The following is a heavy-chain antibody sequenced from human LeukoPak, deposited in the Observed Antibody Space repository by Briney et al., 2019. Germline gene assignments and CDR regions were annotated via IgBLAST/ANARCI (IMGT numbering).Heavy chain of an antibody. CDR2: IYYSRST. J-gene: IGHJ4*02. Sequence: PSETLSLTCNVSGGSISSYYWSWIRLPPGKGLDWIGYIYYSRSTNYNPSLKSRVTISVDTSKNQFSLKLSSVTAADTAVYYCTSGSGSYADSWGPGTLVTVSS. CDR3: TSGSGSYADS. CDR1: GGSISSYY. D-gene: IGHD3-10*01. V-gene: IGHV4-59*01.